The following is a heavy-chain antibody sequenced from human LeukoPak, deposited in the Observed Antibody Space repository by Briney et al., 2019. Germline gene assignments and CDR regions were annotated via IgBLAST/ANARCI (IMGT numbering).Heavy chain of an antibody. Sequence: PSETLSLTCTVSGGSISSYYWSWIRQPPGKGLEWIGRIYTSGSTNYNPSLKSRVTISVDTSKNQFSLKLSSVTAADTAVYYCASGYSSGWYLGYWGQGTLVTVSS. CDR1: GGSISSYY. CDR2: IYTSGST. J-gene: IGHJ4*02. V-gene: IGHV4-4*08. D-gene: IGHD6-19*01. CDR3: ASGYSSGWYLGY.